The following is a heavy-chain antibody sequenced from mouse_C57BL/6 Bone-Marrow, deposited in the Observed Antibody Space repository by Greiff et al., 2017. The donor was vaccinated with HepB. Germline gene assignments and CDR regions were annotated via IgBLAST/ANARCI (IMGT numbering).Heavy chain of an antibody. CDR1: GFPITSGYY. CDR3: AGDWDY. V-gene: IGHV12-3*01. J-gene: IGHJ4*01. Sequence: VQLVESGPGLVKPSQSLFLTCSITGFPITSGYYWIWIRQSPGKPLEWMGYITHSGETFYNPSLQSPISITRETSKNQFFLQLNSVTTEDTAMYYCAGDWDYWGQGTSVTVSS. CDR2: ITHSGET.